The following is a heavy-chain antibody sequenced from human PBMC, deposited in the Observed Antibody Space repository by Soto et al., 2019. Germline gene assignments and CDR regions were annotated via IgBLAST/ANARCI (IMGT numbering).Heavy chain of an antibody. Sequence: GASVKVSCKASGYTFTGYYMRWVRQAPGQGLEWMGWINPNSGGTNYAQKFQGWVTMTRDTSISTAYMELSRLRSDDTAVYYCAREYYDILTGYPGYYYYGLDVWGQGTTVTVSS. CDR3: AREYYDILTGYPGYYYYGLDV. CDR1: GYTFTGYY. V-gene: IGHV1-2*04. D-gene: IGHD3-9*01. CDR2: INPNSGGT. J-gene: IGHJ6*02.